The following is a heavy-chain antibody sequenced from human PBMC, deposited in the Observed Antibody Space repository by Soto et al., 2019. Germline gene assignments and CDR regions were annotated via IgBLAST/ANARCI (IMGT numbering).Heavy chain of an antibody. CDR1: GLTLSGYA. V-gene: IGHV3-64*01. D-gene: IGHD6-6*01. CDR3: ARRARPDFYYMDV. CDR2: ISSNGVGT. J-gene: IGHJ6*03. Sequence: EVQLAESGGGLAQPGGSLRLSCAASGLTLSGYAMDWVRQAPGKGLEYVSGISSNGVGTYYANSVQGRFTISRDNSKHTVYLQMGGLRPEDIAVYYCARRARPDFYYMDVWGKGTTVTVSS.